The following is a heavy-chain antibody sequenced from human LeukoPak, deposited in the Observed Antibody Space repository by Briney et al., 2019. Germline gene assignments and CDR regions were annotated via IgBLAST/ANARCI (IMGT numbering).Heavy chain of an antibody. CDR3: TRPPDYDSSGPDAFDI. Sequence: RGSLKLSCAASGFTFSGSAMHWVRQASGKGLEWVGRIRSKANSYATLYAASVKGRFTISRDDSKNTAYLQMNSLKTEDTAVYYCTRPPDYDSSGPDAFDIWGQGTMVTVSS. V-gene: IGHV3-73*01. D-gene: IGHD3-22*01. CDR1: GFTFSGSA. CDR2: IRSKANSYAT. J-gene: IGHJ3*02.